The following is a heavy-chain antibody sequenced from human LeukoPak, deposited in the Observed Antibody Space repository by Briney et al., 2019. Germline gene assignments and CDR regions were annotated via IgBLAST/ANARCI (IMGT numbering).Heavy chain of an antibody. D-gene: IGHD3-10*01. J-gene: IGHJ5*02. V-gene: IGHV4-34*01. Sequence: PSETLSLTCPVYGGSLSGYYWSWVRQPPGKGLEWFGEINNSGTTNYNPSLKSRVTISVDTSKNQFSLKLSSVTAADTAVYYCARGRSYYGSGSYQNWFDPWGQGSLVTVSS. CDR3: ARGRSYYGSGSYQNWFDP. CDR1: GGSLSGYY. CDR2: INNSGTT.